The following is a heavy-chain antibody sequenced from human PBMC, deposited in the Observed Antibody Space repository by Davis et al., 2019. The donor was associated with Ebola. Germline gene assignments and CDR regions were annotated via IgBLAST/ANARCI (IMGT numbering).Heavy chain of an antibody. D-gene: IGHD6-13*01. Sequence: SVKVSCKVSGGTFGSYAISWVRQAPGQGLEWVGGFIPIFDSRNNAQSFQGRVTITADKSTATAYMELGNLTSEDSALYYCAGSEVTGAGLGDGFDIWGQGTMVTVSS. V-gene: IGHV1-69*06. CDR1: GGTFGSYA. CDR3: AGSEVTGAGLGDGFDI. J-gene: IGHJ3*02. CDR2: FIPIFDSR.